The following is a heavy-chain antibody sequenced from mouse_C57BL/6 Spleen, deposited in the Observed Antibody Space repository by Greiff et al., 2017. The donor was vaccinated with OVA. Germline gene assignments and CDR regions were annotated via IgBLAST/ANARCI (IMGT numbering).Heavy chain of an antibody. D-gene: IGHD2-5*01. Sequence: VQLQQSGAELARPGASVKMSCKASGYTFTSYTMHWVKQRPGQGLEWIGYINPSSGYTKYKQKFKDKATLTADKSSSTAYMQLSSLTSEDSAVYYCARSDSNYDYFDYWGKGTTLTVSS. J-gene: IGHJ2*01. CDR3: ARSDSNYDYFDY. CDR1: GYTFTSYT. CDR2: INPSSGYT. V-gene: IGHV1-4*01.